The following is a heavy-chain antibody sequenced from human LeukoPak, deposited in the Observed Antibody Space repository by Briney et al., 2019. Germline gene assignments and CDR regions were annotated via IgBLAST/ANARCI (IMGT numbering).Heavy chain of an antibody. CDR2: IYYSGTS. D-gene: IGHD3-10*01. CDR1: GASITSYY. CDR3: ARHGGMVRGFYDAFDI. V-gene: IGHV4-59*08. Sequence: PSETLSLTCSVSGASITSYYWSWIRQPPGMGLEWLGQIYYSGTSNYDPSLKSRATISVDTSKNQVSLMLTSVTAADTAVYYCARHGGMVRGFYDAFDIWGQGTVVTVSS. J-gene: IGHJ3*02.